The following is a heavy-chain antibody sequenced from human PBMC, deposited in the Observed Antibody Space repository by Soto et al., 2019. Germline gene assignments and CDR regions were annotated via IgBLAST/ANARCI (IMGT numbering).Heavy chain of an antibody. CDR1: GGSISSYY. D-gene: IGHD2-2*03. Sequence: PSETLSLTCTVSGGSISSYYWSWIRQPPGKGLEWIGYIYYNGRTNYNPSLKSRVTISVDTSKNQFSLKLSSVTAADTAVYYCAREGNLGRWIQPLDSWGQGTLVTVSS. J-gene: IGHJ4*02. V-gene: IGHV4-59*12. CDR3: AREGNLGRWIQPLDS. CDR2: IYYNGRT.